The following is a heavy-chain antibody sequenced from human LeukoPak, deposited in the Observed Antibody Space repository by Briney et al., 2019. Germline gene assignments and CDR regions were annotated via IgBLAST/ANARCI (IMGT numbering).Heavy chain of an antibody. D-gene: IGHD5-18*01. CDR1: GLTFSSYA. CDR2: IKQDGSEK. V-gene: IGHV3-7*04. Sequence: GGSLRLSCAASGLTFSSYAMSWVRQVPGKGLEWVANIKQDGSEKYYVDSVKGRFTISRDNAKNSLYLQMNSLRAEDTAVYYCARGGYSHGYEGVSYFDYWGQGTLVTVSS. J-gene: IGHJ4*02. CDR3: ARGGYSHGYEGVSYFDY.